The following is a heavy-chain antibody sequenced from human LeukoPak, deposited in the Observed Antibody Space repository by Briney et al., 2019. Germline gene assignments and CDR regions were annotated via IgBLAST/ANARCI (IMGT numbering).Heavy chain of an antibody. V-gene: IGHV3-30*18. CDR1: GFIFNSYG. Sequence: SGRSLRLSCAASGFIFNSYGMHWVRQAPGKGLEWVAVISYDGGNKYYADSVKGRFTISRDNSKNTLYLQMNSLRAEDTAVYYCAKGEVSYSSGWYGNFDYWGQGTLVTVSS. D-gene: IGHD6-19*01. CDR3: AKGEVSYSSGWYGNFDY. CDR2: ISYDGGNK. J-gene: IGHJ4*02.